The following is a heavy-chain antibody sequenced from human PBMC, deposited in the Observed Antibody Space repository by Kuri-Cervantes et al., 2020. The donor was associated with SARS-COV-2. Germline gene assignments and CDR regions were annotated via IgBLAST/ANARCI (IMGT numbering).Heavy chain of an antibody. Sequence: GGSLRLSCAASGFTFNRHPMNWVRQAPGKGLEWVSYIHNSLDVIYYADSVRGRFTISRDNARNSLYLQMNSLRVDDTAVYYCTRDRGKIAARIYYYYGMDVWGQGTTVTVSS. V-gene: IGHV3-48*04. J-gene: IGHJ6*02. CDR3: TRDRGKIAARIYYYYGMDV. D-gene: IGHD6-6*01. CDR2: IHNSLDVI. CDR1: GFTFNRHP.